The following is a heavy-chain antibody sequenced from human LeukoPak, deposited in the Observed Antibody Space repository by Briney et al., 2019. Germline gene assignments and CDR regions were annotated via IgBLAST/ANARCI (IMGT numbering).Heavy chain of an antibody. CDR2: INSDGSST. Sequence: PGGSLGLSCAASGFTFSSHWMHWVRQAPGKGLLWISLINSDGSSTTYADSVKGRFTISRDNAKNTLYLQMDSLRAEDTAVYYCTRGSVVAPISASDIWGQGTMVTVSS. J-gene: IGHJ3*02. D-gene: IGHD2-21*02. CDR1: GFTFSSHW. V-gene: IGHV3-74*01. CDR3: TRGSVVAPISASDI.